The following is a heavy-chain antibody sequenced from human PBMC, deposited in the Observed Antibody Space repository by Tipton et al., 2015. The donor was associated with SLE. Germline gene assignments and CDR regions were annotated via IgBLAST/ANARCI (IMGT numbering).Heavy chain of an antibody. CDR3: ARAAGLRLGESSTFFDS. V-gene: IGHV3-74*01. CDR1: GFTFSSYW. Sequence: GSLRLSCAASGFTFSSYWMHWVRQAPGKGLVWVSRINSDGSSTSYADSVKGRFTISRDNAKNTLYLQMNSLRAEDTAVYYCARAAGLRLGESSTFFDSWGQGTLVTVSS. CDR2: INSDGSST. D-gene: IGHD3-16*02. J-gene: IGHJ4*02.